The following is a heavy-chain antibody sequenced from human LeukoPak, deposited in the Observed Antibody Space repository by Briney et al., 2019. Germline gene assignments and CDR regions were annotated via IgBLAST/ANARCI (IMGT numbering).Heavy chain of an antibody. Sequence: GESLKISCKCSGFDFTAYGIAWVRQMPGKGLEWMGNIYPGGSNGRYSPSFQGQVTMSADKSITTVYLQWSSLNASYTAMFYCARNFPSAWFGSWGQGSLVTV. V-gene: IGHV5-51*01. CDR2: IYPGGSNG. J-gene: IGHJ5*02. D-gene: IGHD3-16*01. CDR3: ARNFPSAWFGS. CDR1: GFDFTAYG.